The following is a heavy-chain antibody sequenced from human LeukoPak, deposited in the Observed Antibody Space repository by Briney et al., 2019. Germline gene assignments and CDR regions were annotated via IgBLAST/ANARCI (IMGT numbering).Heavy chain of an antibody. CDR3: ANLYYYDSTGYEVDAFDI. J-gene: IGHJ3*02. CDR2: ISYDGGNE. V-gene: IGHV3-30*09. Sequence: GGSLRLSCAASGFTFSNYAMHWFRQAPGKGLEWVAVISYDGGNEYYADSVKGRFAISRDNSKNTLYLQMNSLTAEDTAVYYCANLYYYDSTGYEVDAFDIWGQGTMVTVSS. D-gene: IGHD3-22*01. CDR1: GFTFSNYA.